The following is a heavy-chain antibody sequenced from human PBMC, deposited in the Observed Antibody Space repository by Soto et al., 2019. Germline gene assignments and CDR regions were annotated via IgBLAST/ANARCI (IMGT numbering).Heavy chain of an antibody. CDR1: GFTVSINY. CDR3: ANSDYYYVFNS. D-gene: IGHD3-22*01. Sequence: EVQLVESGGGLVQPGGSLRLYCAASGFTVSINYMSWVRQTPGRGLEWVSIIYSGGGTYYADSVKGRFTISRHNSKNTLCLQMDSLRVEYTAVYYCANSDYYYVFNSWGQGTLVTVSS. V-gene: IGHV3-53*04. CDR2: IYSGGGT. J-gene: IGHJ5*02.